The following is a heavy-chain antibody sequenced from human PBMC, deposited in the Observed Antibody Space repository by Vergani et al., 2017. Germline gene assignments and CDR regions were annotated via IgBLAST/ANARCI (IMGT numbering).Heavy chain of an antibody. CDR1: GGTFSSYA. J-gene: IGHJ4*02. V-gene: IGHV1-69*06. Sequence: QVQLVQSGAEVKKPGSSVKVSCKASGGTFSSYAISWVRQAPGQGLEWMGGIIPIFGTANYAQKFQGRVTITADKSTSTAYMELSSLRAEDTAVNYCARDLKPGYSSSCADYWGQGTLVTVSS. CDR2: IIPIFGTA. CDR3: ARDLKPGYSSSCADY. D-gene: IGHD6-13*01.